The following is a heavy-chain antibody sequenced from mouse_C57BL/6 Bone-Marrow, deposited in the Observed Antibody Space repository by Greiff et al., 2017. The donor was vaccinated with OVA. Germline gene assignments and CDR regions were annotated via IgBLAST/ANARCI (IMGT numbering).Heavy chain of an antibody. J-gene: IGHJ4*01. D-gene: IGHD1-1*01. CDR2: IWSGGST. V-gene: IGHV2-2*01. CDR3: ARSITTVVAYYAMDY. Sequence: VMLVESGPGLVQPSQSLSITCTVSGFSLTSYGVHWVRQSPGKGLEWLGVIWSGGSTDYNAAFISRLSISKDNSKSQVFFKMNSLQADDTAIYYCARSITTVVAYYAMDYWGQGTSVTVSS. CDR1: GFSLTSYG.